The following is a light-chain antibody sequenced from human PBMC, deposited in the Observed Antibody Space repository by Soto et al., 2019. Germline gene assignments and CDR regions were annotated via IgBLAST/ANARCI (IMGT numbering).Light chain of an antibody. CDR3: QQSYRNPHT. Sequence: EVVLTQSPVTLSLSPGERATLSCRASQSFRGLLAWYQQKPGQAPRLLIYDAYNRATGIPPRFSGSGSGTDFTLTISSLEPEDSATYYCQQSYRNPHTFGQGTKLETK. V-gene: IGKV3-11*01. CDR2: DAY. J-gene: IGKJ2*01. CDR1: QSFRGL.